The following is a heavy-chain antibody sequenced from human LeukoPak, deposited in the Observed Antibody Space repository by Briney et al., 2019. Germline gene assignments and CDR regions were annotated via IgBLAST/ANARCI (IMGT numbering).Heavy chain of an antibody. CDR1: GGTFSSYA. V-gene: IGHV1-69*13. D-gene: IGHD4-11*01. J-gene: IGHJ4*02. CDR2: IIPIFGTA. CDR3: ARGPSYSNYAVHY. Sequence: SVKVSCEASGGTFSSYAISWVRQAPGQGLEWMGGIIPIFGTANYAQKFQGRVTITADESTSTAYMELSSLRSEDTAVYYCARGPSYSNYAVHYWGQGTLVTVSS.